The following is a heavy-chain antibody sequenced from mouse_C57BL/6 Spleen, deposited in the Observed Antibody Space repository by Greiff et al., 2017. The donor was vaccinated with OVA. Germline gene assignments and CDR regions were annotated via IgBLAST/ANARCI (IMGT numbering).Heavy chain of an antibody. CDR2: IDPENGDT. CDR3: TFYSNYGY. CDR1: GFNIKDDY. D-gene: IGHD2-5*01. Sequence: EVQLVESGAELVRPGASVKLSCTASGFNIKDDYMHWVKQRPEQGLEWIGWIDPENGDTEYASKFQGKATITADTSSNTAYLQLSSLTSEDTAVYYCTFYSNYGYWGQGTTLTVSS. J-gene: IGHJ2*01. V-gene: IGHV14-4*01.